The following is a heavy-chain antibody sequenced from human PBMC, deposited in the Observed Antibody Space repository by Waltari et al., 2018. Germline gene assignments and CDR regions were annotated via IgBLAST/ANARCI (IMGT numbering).Heavy chain of an antibody. Sequence: EVQLVESGGGLIQPGGSLRLACEASAFTVSTTYLSWVRQAPGKGLDWVSVIYSGGSTYYRDSVRGRFTISRDDSKNTLYLQMNSLRAEDTAIYYCARAAYDFRSGYYFDSWGQGTLVTVSS. V-gene: IGHV3-53*01. CDR2: IYSGGST. J-gene: IGHJ4*02. CDR3: ARAAYDFRSGYYFDS. CDR1: AFTVSTTY. D-gene: IGHD3-3*01.